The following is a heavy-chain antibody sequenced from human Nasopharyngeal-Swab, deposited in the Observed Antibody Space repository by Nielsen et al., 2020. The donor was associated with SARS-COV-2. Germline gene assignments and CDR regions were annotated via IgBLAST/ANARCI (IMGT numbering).Heavy chain of an antibody. V-gene: IGHV4-34*01. Sequence: SETLSLTCAVYGGSFSGYYWSWIRQPPGKGLEWIGGINHSGSTNYNPSLKSRVTISVDTSKNQFSLKLSSVTAADTAVYYCARGPLPRYCSGGSCYSRYYYYMDVWGKGTTVTVSS. CDR2: INHSGST. J-gene: IGHJ6*03. CDR1: GGSFSGYY. D-gene: IGHD2-15*01. CDR3: ARGPLPRYCSGGSCYSRYYYYMDV.